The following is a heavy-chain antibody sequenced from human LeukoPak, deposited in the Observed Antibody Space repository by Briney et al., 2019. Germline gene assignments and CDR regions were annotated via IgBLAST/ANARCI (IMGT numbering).Heavy chain of an antibody. CDR3: ARETLGYCSGGSCYAFDY. J-gene: IGHJ4*02. D-gene: IGHD2-15*01. CDR2: IKQDGSEK. CDR1: GFTLSSNW. Sequence: GGSLRLSCAASGFTLSSNWMSWVRQAPGKGLEWVANIKQDGSEKYYVDSVKGRFTISRDNAKNSLYLQMNSLRAEDTAVYYCARETLGYCSGGSCYAFDYWGQGTLVTVSS. V-gene: IGHV3-7*01.